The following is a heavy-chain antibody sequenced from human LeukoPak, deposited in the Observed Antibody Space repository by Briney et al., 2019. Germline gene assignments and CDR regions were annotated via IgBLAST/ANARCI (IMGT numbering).Heavy chain of an antibody. Sequence: PSETLSLTCTVSGGSITNGGYYWSWIRQPPGKGLEWIGEINHSGSTNRNPSLKSRVTISVDTSKNQFSLKLSSVTAADTAVYYCARRKTHPTYYYGSGRPSWLDPWGQGTLVTVSS. V-gene: IGHV4-34*01. CDR3: ARRKTHPTYYYGSGRPSWLDP. CDR2: INHSGST. D-gene: IGHD3-10*01. CDR1: GGSITNGGYY. J-gene: IGHJ5*02.